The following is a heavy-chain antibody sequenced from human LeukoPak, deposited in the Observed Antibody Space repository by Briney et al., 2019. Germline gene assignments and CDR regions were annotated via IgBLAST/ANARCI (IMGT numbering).Heavy chain of an antibody. J-gene: IGHJ4*02. CDR3: AKDVSPLGWYLDS. CDR1: GFTFSSYA. V-gene: IGHV3-23*01. Sequence: PWGSLSLSCAASGFTFSSYANTWVRQAQRKGLDLVATITASGSSTFHADSVKGRFTISRDNSKNTLYLLVDSLRAEDTAIYYCAKDVSPLGWYLDSWGQGVPVTVSS. CDR2: ITASGSST. D-gene: IGHD2-15*01.